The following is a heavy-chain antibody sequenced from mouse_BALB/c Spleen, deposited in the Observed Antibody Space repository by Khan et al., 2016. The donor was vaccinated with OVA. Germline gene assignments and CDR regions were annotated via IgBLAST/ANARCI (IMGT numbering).Heavy chain of an antibody. V-gene: IGHV3-2*02. CDR1: GYSIPTNYA. J-gene: IGHJ4*01. D-gene: IGHD1-1*01. Sequence: VQLKESGPGLVKPSQSLSLTCTVTGYSIPTNYAWYWIRQSPGNKLVCTGYISYSGSTCYTPSLKSRISITRDTSKNQFFLQLNSVTTEDTATYYCARKNYYGYAVDYWGQGTSVTVSS. CDR2: ISYSGST. CDR3: ARKNYYGYAVDY.